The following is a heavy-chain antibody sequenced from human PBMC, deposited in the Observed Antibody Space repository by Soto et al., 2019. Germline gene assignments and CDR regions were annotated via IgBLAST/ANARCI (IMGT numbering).Heavy chain of an antibody. CDR1: GGSISSGGYY. J-gene: IGHJ4*02. Sequence: QVQLQESGPGLVKPSQTLSLTCTVSGGSISSGGYYWSWIRQHPGKGLEWIGYIYYSGRTYYNPFLKSRVTISVDTSKNQFSLKLRSVTAADTAVYYCAGGELELRLYYWGQGTLVTVSS. CDR2: IYYSGRT. CDR3: AGGELELRLYY. D-gene: IGHD1-7*01. V-gene: IGHV4-31*03.